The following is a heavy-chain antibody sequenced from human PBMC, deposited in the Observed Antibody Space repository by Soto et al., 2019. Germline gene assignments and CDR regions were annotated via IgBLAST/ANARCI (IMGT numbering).Heavy chain of an antibody. Sequence: TGGSLRLSCAASGFTFSSYAMHWVRQAPGKGLEWVAVISYDGSNKYYADSVKGRFTISRDNSKNTLYLQMNSLRAEDTAVYYCARAYCSSTSCYPTFDPWGQGTLVTVSS. CDR2: ISYDGSNK. CDR3: ARAYCSSTSCYPTFDP. D-gene: IGHD2-2*01. CDR1: GFTFSSYA. V-gene: IGHV3-30-3*01. J-gene: IGHJ5*02.